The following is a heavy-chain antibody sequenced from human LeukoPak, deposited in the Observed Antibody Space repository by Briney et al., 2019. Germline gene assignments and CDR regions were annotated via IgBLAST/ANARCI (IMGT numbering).Heavy chain of an antibody. CDR1: GVTFSNYA. J-gene: IGHJ2*01. V-gene: IGHV3-23*01. CDR2: ISGSGGST. CDR3: AKDLDRSLPGTFDL. Sequence: PGGSLRLSCAASGVTFSNYAMSWVRQAPGKGLEWVSAISGSGGSTYYPASVKGRFTISRDNSKNTLYLHMNSLSAEDTAVYYCAKDLDRSLPGTFDLWGRGTLVSVSS. D-gene: IGHD3-22*01.